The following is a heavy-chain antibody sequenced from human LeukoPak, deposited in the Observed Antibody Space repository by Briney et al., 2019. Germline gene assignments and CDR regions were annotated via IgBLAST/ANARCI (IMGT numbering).Heavy chain of an antibody. Sequence: ASVKVSCKASGYTFTSYGISWVRQAPGQGLEWMGWISAYNGNTNYAQKLQGRVTMTTDTSTSTAYMELSRLRSDDTAVYYCARGAGAYSSGWPAYYYYYYMDVWGKGTTVTVSS. D-gene: IGHD6-19*01. CDR3: ARGAGAYSSGWPAYYYYYYMDV. V-gene: IGHV1-18*01. CDR1: GYTFTSYG. J-gene: IGHJ6*03. CDR2: ISAYNGNT.